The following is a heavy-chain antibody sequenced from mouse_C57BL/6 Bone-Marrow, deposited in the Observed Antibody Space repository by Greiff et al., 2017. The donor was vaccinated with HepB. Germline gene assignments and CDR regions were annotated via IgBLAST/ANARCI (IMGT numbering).Heavy chain of an antibody. V-gene: IGHV7-3*01. Sequence: EVKLQESGGGLVQPGGSLSLSCAASGFTFTDYYMSWVRQPPGKALEWLGFIRNKANGYTTEYSASVQGRFTISRDNSQSILYLQMNALRAEDSATYCCARYISGSSYTCFAHWGQGTLFTVSA. CDR1: GFTFTDYY. J-gene: IGHJ3*01. D-gene: IGHD1-1*01. CDR2: IRNKANGYTT. CDR3: ARYISGSSYTCFAH.